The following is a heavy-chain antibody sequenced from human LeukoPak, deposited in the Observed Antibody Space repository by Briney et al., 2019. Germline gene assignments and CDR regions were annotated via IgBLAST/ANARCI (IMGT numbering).Heavy chain of an antibody. CDR2: IKQDGSEK. CDR1: GFTFSSYW. J-gene: IGHJ6*02. Sequence: GGSLRLSCAASGFTFSSYWMSWVRQAPGKGLEWVANIKQDGSEKYYMDSVKGRFTISRDNAKNSLYLQMNSLRAEDTAVYYCARDSPLGYCSSTSCYRGYYYYGMDVWGQGTTVTVSS. CDR3: ARDSPLGYCSSTSCYRGYYYYGMDV. V-gene: IGHV3-7*01. D-gene: IGHD2-2*02.